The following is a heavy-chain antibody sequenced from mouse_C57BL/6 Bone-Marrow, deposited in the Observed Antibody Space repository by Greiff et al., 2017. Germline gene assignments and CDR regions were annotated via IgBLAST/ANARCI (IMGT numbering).Heavy chain of an antibody. V-gene: IGHV1-55*01. CDR2: IYPGSGST. CDR3: ARLYYVSSYEGDY. Sequence: VQLQQPGAELVKPGASVKMSCKASGYTFTSYWITWVKQRPGQGLEWIGDIYPGSGSTNYNEKFKSKATLTVDTSSSSAYMQLSSRTSEDSAVYYCARLYYVSSYEGDYWGQGTTLTVSS. CDR1: GYTFTSYW. D-gene: IGHD1-1*01. J-gene: IGHJ2*01.